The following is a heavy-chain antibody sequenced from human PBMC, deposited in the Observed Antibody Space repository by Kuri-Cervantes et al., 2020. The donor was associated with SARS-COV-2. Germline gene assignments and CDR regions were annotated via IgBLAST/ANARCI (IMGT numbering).Heavy chain of an antibody. Sequence: ASVKVSCKASGYTFTGYCMHWVRQVPGQGLEWMGWINPNSGGTNYEQKFQGWVIMTRDTSISTAYMERSRLRSDATAVYYCARDEFRSSGWPRGGRMDVWGQGTTVTVSS. V-gene: IGHV1-2*04. CDR1: GYTFTGYC. CDR3: ARDEFRSSGWPRGGRMDV. CDR2: INPNSGGT. J-gene: IGHJ6*02. D-gene: IGHD6-19*01.